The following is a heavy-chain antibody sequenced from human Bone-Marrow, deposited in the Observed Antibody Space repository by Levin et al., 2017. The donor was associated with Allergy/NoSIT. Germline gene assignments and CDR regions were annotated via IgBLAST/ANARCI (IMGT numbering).Heavy chain of an antibody. V-gene: IGHV3-30*04. CDR1: GFRFGDYT. D-gene: IGHD2-15*01. J-gene: IGHJ5*02. Sequence: GGSLRLSCAASGFRFGDYTMHWVRQAPGKGLEWVAVISYDGSHEDYVESAKGRFTVSRDNSKNTLYLQMNSLRPADTAIYYCVRGVSDDVGVIIATLGWFDPWGQGTLVTVSS. CDR3: VRGVSDDVGVIIATLGWFDP. CDR2: ISYDGSHE.